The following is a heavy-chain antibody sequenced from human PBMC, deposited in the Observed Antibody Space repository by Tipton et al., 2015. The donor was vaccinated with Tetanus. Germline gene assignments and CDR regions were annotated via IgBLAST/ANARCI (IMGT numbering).Heavy chain of an antibody. Sequence: TLSLTCTVSGGSISSGAYYWSWIRQHLGKGLEWIGYIYYSGSTFYNPSLKSRVTISVDTSKNQFSLKLSSVTAADTAVYYCARTQPIGWYFDLWGRGTLLTVSS. CDR3: ARTQPIGWYFDL. CDR2: IYYSGST. D-gene: IGHD1-1*01. CDR1: GGSISSGAYY. V-gene: IGHV4-31*03. J-gene: IGHJ2*01.